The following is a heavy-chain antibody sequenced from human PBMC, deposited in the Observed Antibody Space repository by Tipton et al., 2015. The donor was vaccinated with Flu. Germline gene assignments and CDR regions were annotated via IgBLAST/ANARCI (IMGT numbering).Heavy chain of an antibody. J-gene: IGHJ6*02. D-gene: IGHD1-1*01. V-gene: IGHV4-4*07. Sequence: GLVKPSETLSLMCTVSGGSISSYYWTWIRQPAGKGLEWIGRIYASGSTNYNPSFTSRVTMSVDTSKNQFSLTLASLTAADTAVYYCARDLWNDRRAYYYYGVDVWGQGTTVTVSS. CDR3: ARDLWNDRRAYYYYGVDV. CDR2: IYASGST. CDR1: GGSISSYY.